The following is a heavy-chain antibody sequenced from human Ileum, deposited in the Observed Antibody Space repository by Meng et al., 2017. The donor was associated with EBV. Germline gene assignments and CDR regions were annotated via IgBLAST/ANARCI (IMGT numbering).Heavy chain of an antibody. D-gene: IGHD3-9*01. CDR2: IFHIGST. J-gene: IGHJ4*02. CDR3: AKVSLTGTFYDH. Sequence: QVQLPESGPRLVKPSGTLSLTCAASGGSVISNNWWSWVRQPPGKGLEWIGEIFHIGSTNNSPSLKSRVTISVDNSKNQFSLSLTSVTAADTAIYYCAKVSLTGTFYDHWGQGILVTVSS. CDR1: GGSVISNNW. V-gene: IGHV4-4*02.